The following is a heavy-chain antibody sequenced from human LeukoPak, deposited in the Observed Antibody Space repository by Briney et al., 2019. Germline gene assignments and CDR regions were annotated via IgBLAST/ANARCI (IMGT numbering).Heavy chain of an antibody. J-gene: IGHJ6*04. CDR3: AELGITMIGGV. V-gene: IGHV3-48*03. Sequence: GGSLRLSCAASGFTFSSYEMNWVRQAPGKGLEWVSYISSSGSTIYYADSVKGRFAISRDNAKNSLYLQMNSLRAEDTAVYYCAELGITMIGGVGGKGTTVTISS. CDR1: GFTFSSYE. D-gene: IGHD3-10*02. CDR2: ISSSGSTI.